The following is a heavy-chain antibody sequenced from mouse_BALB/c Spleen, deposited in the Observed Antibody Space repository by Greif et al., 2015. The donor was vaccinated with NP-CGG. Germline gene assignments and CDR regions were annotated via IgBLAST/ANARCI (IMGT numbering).Heavy chain of an antibody. CDR1: GYAFTNYL. J-gene: IGHJ3*01. D-gene: IGHD2-1*01. V-gene: IGHV1-54*01. Sequence: VQLQQSGAELVRPGTSVKVSCKASGYAFTNYLIEWVKQRPGQGLEWIGVINPGSGGTNYNEKFKGKATLTADKSSSTAYMQLSSLTSDDSAVYFCARGARDGNPLPYWGQGTLVTVSA. CDR3: ARGARDGNPLPY. CDR2: INPGSGGT.